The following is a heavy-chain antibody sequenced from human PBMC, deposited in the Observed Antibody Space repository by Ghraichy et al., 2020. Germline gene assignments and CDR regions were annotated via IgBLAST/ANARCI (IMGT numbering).Heavy chain of an antibody. V-gene: IGHV4-39*01. CDR3: ARHSTQQLFDY. CDR1: GGSISSSSYY. D-gene: IGHD6-13*01. Sequence: SQTLSLTCTVSGGSISSSSYYWGWIRQPPGKGLEWIGSIYYSGDAYYNPSLKSRVTMSVDTSKNQFSLKLSSVTAADTAVYHCARHSTQQLFDYWGQGTLVTVSS. CDR2: IYYSGDA. J-gene: IGHJ4*02.